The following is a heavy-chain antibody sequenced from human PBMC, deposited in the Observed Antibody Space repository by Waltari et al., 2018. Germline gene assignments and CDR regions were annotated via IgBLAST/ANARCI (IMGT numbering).Heavy chain of an antibody. V-gene: IGHV3-21*01. CDR3: APTAVTYDY. D-gene: IGHD4-17*01. CDR1: SSYR. CDR2: ISTSSKYI. Sequence: SSYRRNWVVQAGGKGLEWVSCISTSSKYIRSADAGKGRFTISRDNAKNSLYLQMNTLRTEVTAVYYCAPTAVTYDYWGQGILGTVSS. J-gene: IGHJ4*02.